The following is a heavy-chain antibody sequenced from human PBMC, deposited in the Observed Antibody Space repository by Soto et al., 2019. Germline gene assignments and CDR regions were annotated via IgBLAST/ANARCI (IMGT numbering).Heavy chain of an antibody. D-gene: IGHD3-22*01. CDR1: GFTFSSYG. CDR3: VRGYYEALYLDY. Sequence: PGGSLRLSCAASGFTFSSYGMHWVRQAPGKGLEWVSVIWYDESNKYYADSVKGRFTISRDNSKNTLYLQMNSLRAEDTAVYYCVRGYYEALYLDYWGQGTLVTVSS. V-gene: IGHV3-33*01. CDR2: IWYDESNK. J-gene: IGHJ4*02.